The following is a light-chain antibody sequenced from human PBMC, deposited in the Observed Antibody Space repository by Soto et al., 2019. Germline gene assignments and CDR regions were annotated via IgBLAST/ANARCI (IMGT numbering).Light chain of an antibody. V-gene: IGKV3-11*01. Sequence: EIVLTQSPATLSLSPGERATLSCRASQSVSSYLAWYQQKPGQAPRLLISDASNRATGIPARFSGSGSGTDFTLTISSLEPEDFAVYYCQHRSNWPPITFGQGTRLEIK. CDR3: QHRSNWPPIT. J-gene: IGKJ5*01. CDR1: QSVSSY. CDR2: DAS.